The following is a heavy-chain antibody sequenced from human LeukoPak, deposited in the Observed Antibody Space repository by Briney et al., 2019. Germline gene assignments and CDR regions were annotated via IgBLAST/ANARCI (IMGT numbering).Heavy chain of an antibody. CDR1: GGTFSGYY. Sequence: SETLSLTCAVYGGTFSGYYWRWIRQTPGKGLEWIGEIDDRGRTNSNPSLLSRLTTSIDTSRSQFSLRLRSVTAADTAVYFCARKSVVSSGRNPYDYWDQGTLVTVSS. J-gene: IGHJ4*02. V-gene: IGHV4-34*01. CDR3: ARKSVVSSGRNPYDY. CDR2: IDDRGRT. D-gene: IGHD2-15*01.